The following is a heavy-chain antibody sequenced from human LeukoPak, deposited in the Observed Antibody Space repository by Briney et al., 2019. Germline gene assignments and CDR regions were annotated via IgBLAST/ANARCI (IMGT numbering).Heavy chain of an antibody. CDR1: GGSFSGYY. CDR3: ARGLLDCSGGSCYWTPPIDY. CDR2: INHSGST. Sequence: PSETLSLTCAVYGGSFSGYYWSWIRRPPGKGLEWIGEINHSGSTNYNPSLKSRVTISVDTSKNQFSLKLSSVTAADTAVYYCARGLLDCSGGSCYWTPPIDYWGQGTLVTVSS. J-gene: IGHJ4*02. V-gene: IGHV4-34*01. D-gene: IGHD2-15*01.